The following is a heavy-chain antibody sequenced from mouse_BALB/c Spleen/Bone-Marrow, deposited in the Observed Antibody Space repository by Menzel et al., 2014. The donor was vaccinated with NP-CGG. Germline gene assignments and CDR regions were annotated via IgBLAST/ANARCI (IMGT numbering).Heavy chain of an antibody. Sequence: VMLVESGGGLVKPGGSLKLSCVASGFTFSDYYMYWVRQTPEKRLEWVATISDSGSYTYYPDSVKGRFTISRDNAKNNLYLQMIRLKSEDTSMYYCARDSYYGRWCYFDVWSAGTTVTGSS. CDR2: ISDSGSYT. V-gene: IGHV5-4*02. CDR1: GFTFSDYY. CDR3: ARDSYYGRWCYFDV. D-gene: IGHD1-1*01. J-gene: IGHJ1*01.